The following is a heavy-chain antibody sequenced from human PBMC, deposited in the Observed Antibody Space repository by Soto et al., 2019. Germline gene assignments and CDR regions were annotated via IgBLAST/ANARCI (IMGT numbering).Heavy chain of an antibody. CDR1: GFTFSSYP. CDR2: ISGSGGNT. Sequence: EVQLLESGGGLVQPGGSLRLSCAASGFTFSSYPMSWVRQAPGKGLEWVSAISGSGGNTYYADSVKGRFTISRDNSENTGSLIVNRLRGVDTAVYYCAIGFRLGVVGTVGFDYWDQGTLVTVSS. CDR3: AIGFRLGVVGTVGFDY. D-gene: IGHD6-19*01. J-gene: IGHJ4*02. V-gene: IGHV3-23*01.